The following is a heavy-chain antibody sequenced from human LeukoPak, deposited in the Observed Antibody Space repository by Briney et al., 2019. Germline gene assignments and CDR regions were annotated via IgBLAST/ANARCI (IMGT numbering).Heavy chain of an antibody. CDR1: GGSFSGYY. CDR2: ISHSGST. CDR3: ARTNGYYYYYYMDV. J-gene: IGHJ6*03. Sequence: ASETLSLTCAVYGGSFSGYYWSWIRQPPGKGLEWIGEISHSGSTNYNPSLKSRVTISVDTSKNQFSLKLSSVTAADTAVYYCARTNGYYYYYYMDVWGKGTTVTVSS. D-gene: IGHD1-1*01. V-gene: IGHV4-34*01.